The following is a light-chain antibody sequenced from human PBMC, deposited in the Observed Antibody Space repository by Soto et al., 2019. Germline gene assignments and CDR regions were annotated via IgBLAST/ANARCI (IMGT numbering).Light chain of an antibody. CDR1: SXDVGAYNS. CDR3: CSYAPESTYV. Sequence: QSALAQPASVSGSPGQSITISCTGTSXDVGAYNSVSWYQQLPHKAPQVILYKGTQRPSGVSSRFSGSTSGNAASLTISGLQADDEADYFCCSYAPESTYVFGTGTRSPS. V-gene: IGLV2-23*01. J-gene: IGLJ1*01. CDR2: KGT.